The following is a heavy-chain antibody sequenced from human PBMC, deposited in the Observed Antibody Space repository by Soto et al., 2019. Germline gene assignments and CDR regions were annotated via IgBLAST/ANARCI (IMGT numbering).Heavy chain of an antibody. CDR3: AIGFFCSGGSCSSDY. CDR2: IYYSGST. CDR1: GGSISSGDYY. V-gene: IGHV4-30-4*01. D-gene: IGHD2-15*01. Sequence: QVQLQESGPGLVKPSQTLSLTCTVSGGSISSGDYYWSWIRQPPGKGLEWIGYIYYSGSTYYNPSHKSRVTISVDTSKNQFSLKLCSVTAADTAVYYCAIGFFCSGGSCSSDYWGQGTLVTVSS. J-gene: IGHJ4*02.